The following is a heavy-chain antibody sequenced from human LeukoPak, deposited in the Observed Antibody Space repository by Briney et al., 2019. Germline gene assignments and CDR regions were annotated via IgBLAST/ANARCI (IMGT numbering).Heavy chain of an antibody. J-gene: IGHJ4*02. CDR2: ISSSSSYI. Sequence: GGSLRLSCAASGFTFSSYSMNWVRQAPGKGLEWVSSISSSSSYIYYADSVEGRFTISRDNAKNSLYLQMNSLRAEDTAVYYCARSSFLLRFLEWFFDYWGQGTLVTVSS. V-gene: IGHV3-21*01. CDR3: ARSSFLLRFLEWFFDY. CDR1: GFTFSSYS. D-gene: IGHD3-3*01.